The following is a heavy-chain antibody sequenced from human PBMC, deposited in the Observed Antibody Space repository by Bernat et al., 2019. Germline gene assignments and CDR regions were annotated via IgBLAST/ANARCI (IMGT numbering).Heavy chain of an antibody. CDR1: GFTFSNYW. V-gene: IGHV3-7*01. CDR3: ARVAWYLDL. CDR2: IKQDGSER. J-gene: IGHJ2*01. Sequence: EVQLVESGGGLVQPGGSLRLSCAASGFTFSNYWMTWVRQAPGKGLEWVANIKQDGSERYFVDSVRGRFSISRDNAKNSLYLQMDGLRAEETALYYCARVAWYLDLWGRGTLVTVSS.